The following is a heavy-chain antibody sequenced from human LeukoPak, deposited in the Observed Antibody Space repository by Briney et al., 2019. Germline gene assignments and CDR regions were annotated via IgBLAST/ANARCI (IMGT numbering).Heavy chain of an antibody. Sequence: ASVKVSCKASGYTFTGYYMHWVRQAPGQGLEWMGWINPNSGGTNYAQKFQGRVTMTRDTSISTAYMELSRLRSDDTAVYYCARRPLYYYGSGSRASYYYYMDVWGKGTTVTVSS. V-gene: IGHV1-2*02. D-gene: IGHD3-10*01. CDR3: ARRPLYYYGSGSRASYYYYMDV. J-gene: IGHJ6*03. CDR1: GYTFTGYY. CDR2: INPNSGGT.